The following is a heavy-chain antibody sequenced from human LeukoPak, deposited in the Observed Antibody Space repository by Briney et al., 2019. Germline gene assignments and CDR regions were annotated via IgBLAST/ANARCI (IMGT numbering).Heavy chain of an antibody. CDR3: ARDMWAARMDV. V-gene: IGHV4-30-2*01. D-gene: IGHD6-6*01. J-gene: IGHJ6*03. Sequence: KPSQTLSLTCTVSGGSISSGGYYWSWIRQPPGKGLEWIGYIYHSGSTYYNPSLKSRVTISVDRSKNQFSLKLSSVTAPDTAVYYCARDMWAARMDVWGKGTTVTVSS. CDR1: GGSISSGGYY. CDR2: IYHSGST.